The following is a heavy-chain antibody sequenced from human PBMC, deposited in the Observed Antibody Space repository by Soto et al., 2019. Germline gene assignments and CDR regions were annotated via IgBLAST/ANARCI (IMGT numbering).Heavy chain of an antibody. Sequence: LRLSCAASGFTFSSYAMSWVRQAPGKGLEWVSAISGSGGSTYYADSVKGRFTISRDNSKNTLYPQMNSLRAEDTAVYYCAKNQYSSSSSFAFVWGQGTLVTVSS. CDR1: GFTFSSYA. CDR2: ISGSGGST. V-gene: IGHV3-23*01. CDR3: AKNQYSSSSSFAFV. J-gene: IGHJ4*02. D-gene: IGHD6-6*01.